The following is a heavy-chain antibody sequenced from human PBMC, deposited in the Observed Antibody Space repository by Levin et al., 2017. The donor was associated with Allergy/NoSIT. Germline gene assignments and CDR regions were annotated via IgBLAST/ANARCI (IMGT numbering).Heavy chain of an antibody. CDR1: GGSISSSSYY. J-gene: IGHJ5*02. V-gene: IGHV4-39*01. Sequence: AGGSLRLSCTVSGGSISSSSYYWGWIRQPPGKGLEWIGSIYYSGSTYYNPSLKSRVTISVDTSKNQFSLKLSSVTAADTAVYYCASRGIAVAGTGWFDPWGQGTLVTVSS. CDR2: IYYSGST. CDR3: ASRGIAVAGTGWFDP. D-gene: IGHD6-19*01.